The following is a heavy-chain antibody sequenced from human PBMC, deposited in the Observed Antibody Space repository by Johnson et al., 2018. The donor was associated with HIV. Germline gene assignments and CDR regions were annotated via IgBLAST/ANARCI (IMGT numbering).Heavy chain of an antibody. CDR1: GFTFDDYA. CDR2: ISWNSGSI. V-gene: IGHV3-9*01. J-gene: IGHJ3*02. Sequence: VQLVESGGGLVQPGRSLKLSCAASGFTFDDYAMHWVRQVPGKGLEWVSSISWNSGSIGYADSVKGRFTISRDNSKNSLYLQMNSLRTEDTALYYCAKDGSGDVRGAFDIWGQGTMVTVSS. D-gene: IGHD3-10*02. CDR3: AKDGSGDVRGAFDI.